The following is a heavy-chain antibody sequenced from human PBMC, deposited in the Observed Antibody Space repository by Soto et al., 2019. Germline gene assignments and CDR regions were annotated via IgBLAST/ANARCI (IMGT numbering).Heavy chain of an antibody. CDR3: ASRHSSPYFDY. V-gene: IGHV4-30-4*01. CDR2: IYYSGST. J-gene: IGHJ4*02. CDR1: GGSINNGDYY. D-gene: IGHD6-13*01. Sequence: SETLSLTCTVSGGSINNGDYYWSWIRQPPGKGLEWIGSIYYSGSTYYNPSLKSRVTISVDTSKNQFSLKLNSVTAADTAVYYCASRHSSPYFDYWGQGTLVTVSS.